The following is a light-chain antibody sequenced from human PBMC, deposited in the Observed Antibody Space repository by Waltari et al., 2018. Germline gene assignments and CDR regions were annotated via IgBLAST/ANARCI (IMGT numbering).Light chain of an antibody. CDR2: ENN. CDR3: QAWDSSTAHVI. V-gene: IGLV3-1*01. Sequence: SYELTQPPSVSLSPGQTASITCSGDKLGEKFASWYQQKTGQSPVLVIYENNKRPSGIPERYSCSNSGNTATLTISGTQAMDEADFYCQAWDSSTAHVIFGGGTKLTVL. CDR1: KLGEKF. J-gene: IGLJ2*01.